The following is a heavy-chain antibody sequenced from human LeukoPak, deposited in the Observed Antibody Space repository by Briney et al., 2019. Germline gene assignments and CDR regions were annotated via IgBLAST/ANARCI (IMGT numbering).Heavy chain of an antibody. Sequence: PSETLSLTCTVSGGSISSSSYYWGWIRQPPGKGLEWIGSIYYSGSTYYNPSLKSRVTISVDTSKNQFSLKLSSVTAADTAVYYCASTTRGSYCSSTSCYNNPFDYWGQGTLVTVSS. J-gene: IGHJ4*02. CDR1: GGSISSSSYY. D-gene: IGHD2-2*02. CDR2: IYYSGST. CDR3: ASTTRGSYCSSTSCYNNPFDY. V-gene: IGHV4-39*01.